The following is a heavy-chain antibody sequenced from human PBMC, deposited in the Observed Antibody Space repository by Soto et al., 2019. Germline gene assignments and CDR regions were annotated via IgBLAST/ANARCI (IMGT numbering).Heavy chain of an antibody. CDR2: ISYDGSNK. D-gene: IGHD3-10*01. CDR1: GFTFSSYA. Sequence: QVQLVESGGGVVQPGRSLRLSCAASGFTFSSYAMHWVRQAPGKGLEWVAVISYDGSNKYYADSVKGRFTISRDNSKNTLYLQMNSLRAEDTAVYYCARDPQTDYMVRGVMDVWGQGTTVTVSS. CDR3: ARDPQTDYMVRGVMDV. J-gene: IGHJ6*02. V-gene: IGHV3-30-3*01.